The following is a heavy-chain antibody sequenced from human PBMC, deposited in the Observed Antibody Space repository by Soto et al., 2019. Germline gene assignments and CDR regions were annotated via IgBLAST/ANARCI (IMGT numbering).Heavy chain of an antibody. D-gene: IGHD3-10*01. V-gene: IGHV3-23*01. CDR3: AKGSRALDGSGSA. CDR1: GFTFSSYA. J-gene: IGHJ4*02. CDR2: IDGSGTA. Sequence: GGTLRLSCAASGFTFSSYAMTWVRQTPGKGLEWVSNIDGSGTAYYTDAVKGRFTISRDNSKNTLYLQMNSLSAEDTAVYYCAKGSRALDGSGSAWGQGTLVTVSS.